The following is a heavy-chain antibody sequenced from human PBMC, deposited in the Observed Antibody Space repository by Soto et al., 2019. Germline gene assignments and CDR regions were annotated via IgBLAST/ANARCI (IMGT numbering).Heavy chain of an antibody. Sequence: QVQLVQSGAEVKKPGASVKVSCKASGYTFSDYYMHWVRQAPGQGLEWMGWINANSGGTNYPQKFQGRVTMTRDTSISTAYMELSSLRSDDTAVYYCAIGGSSNWPDFWGQGTLVTVSS. CDR3: AIGGSSNWPDF. J-gene: IGHJ4*02. V-gene: IGHV1-2*02. D-gene: IGHD6-13*01. CDR1: GYTFSDYY. CDR2: INANSGGT.